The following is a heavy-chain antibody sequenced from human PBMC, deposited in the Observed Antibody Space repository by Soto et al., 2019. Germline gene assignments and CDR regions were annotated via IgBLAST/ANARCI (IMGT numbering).Heavy chain of an antibody. CDR3: ARVRVPLGRVRTVRGDGILTGYSDY. Sequence: PSLTLSLTCDVYGGSFSGYYWSWIRQPPGKGLEWIGEINHSGSTNYNPSLKSRVTISVDTSKNQFSLKLSSVTAADTAVYYCARVRVPLGRVRTVRGDGILTGYSDYWGQGTLVTVSS. CDR1: GGSFSGYY. J-gene: IGHJ4*02. CDR2: INHSGST. V-gene: IGHV4-34*01. D-gene: IGHD3-9*01.